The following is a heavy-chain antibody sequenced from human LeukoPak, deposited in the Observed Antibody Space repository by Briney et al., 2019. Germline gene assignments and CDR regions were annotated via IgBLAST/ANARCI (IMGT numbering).Heavy chain of an antibody. CDR3: AKSDWFDP. CDR1: GFTFRNYW. CDR2: IKNDGSSA. Sequence: GESLRLSCATSGFTFRNYWMSWLRHAPGKGLVWVARIKNDGSSASYAESVKGRFTISRDNARSTLFLQMNSLGVDDTAVYYCAKSDWFDPWGRGILVTVSS. J-gene: IGHJ5*01. V-gene: IGHV3-74*01.